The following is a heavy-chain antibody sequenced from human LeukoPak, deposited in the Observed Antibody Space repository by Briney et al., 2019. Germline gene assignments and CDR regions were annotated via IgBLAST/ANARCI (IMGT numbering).Heavy chain of an antibody. Sequence: SETLSLTCAVYGGSFSGYYWSWIRQPPGKGLEWIGEINHSGSTNYNPSLKSRFTISVDTSKNQFSLKLSSVTAADTAVYYCTSQTVARWFDPWGQGTLVTVSS. J-gene: IGHJ5*02. V-gene: IGHV4-34*01. CDR2: INHSGST. CDR1: GGSFSGYY. D-gene: IGHD1-14*01. CDR3: TSQTVARWFDP.